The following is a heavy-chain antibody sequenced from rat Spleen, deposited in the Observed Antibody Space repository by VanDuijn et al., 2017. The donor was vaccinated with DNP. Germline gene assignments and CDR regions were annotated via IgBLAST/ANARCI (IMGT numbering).Heavy chain of an antibody. CDR3: ARNYGGYRPWDY. CDR1: GLTFSNYG. CDR2: ISAGGGIT. V-gene: IGHV5S13*01. J-gene: IGHJ2*01. D-gene: IGHD1-11*01. Sequence: EVQLVESGGGLVQPGRSLKLSCTASGLTFSNYGMAWVRQAPTKGLEWVASISAGGGITYYSDSVKGRYTISRDIARNTLYLQMNSLRSEDTATYYCARNYGGYRPWDYWGQGVMVTVSS.